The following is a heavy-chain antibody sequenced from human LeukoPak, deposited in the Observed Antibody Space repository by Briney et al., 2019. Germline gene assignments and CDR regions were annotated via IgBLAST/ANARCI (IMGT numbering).Heavy chain of an antibody. D-gene: IGHD2-15*01. CDR3: AGQLGYCSGGSCLDY. V-gene: IGHV3-30*04. CDR2: ISYDGSNK. Sequence: GGSLRLSCAASGFTFRSYAMHWVRQAPGKGLEWVAVISYDGSNKYYADSVKGRFTISRDNSKNTLYLQMNSLRAEDTAVYYCAGQLGYCSGGSCLDYWGQGTLVTVSS. J-gene: IGHJ4*02. CDR1: GFTFRSYA.